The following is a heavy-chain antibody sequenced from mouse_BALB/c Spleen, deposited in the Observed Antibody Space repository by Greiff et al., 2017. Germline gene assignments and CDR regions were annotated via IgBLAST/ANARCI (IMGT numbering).Heavy chain of an antibody. D-gene: IGHD4-1*01. J-gene: IGHJ2*01. V-gene: IGHV5-6*01. CDR3: ARELPHFDY. CDR1: GFTFSSYG. CDR2: ISSGGSYT. Sequence: EVQGVESGGDLVKPGGSLKLSCAASGFTFSSYGMSWVRQTPDKRLEWVATISSGGSYTYYPDSVKGRFTISRDNAKNTLYLQMSSLKSEDTAMYYCARELPHFDYWGQGTTLTVSS.